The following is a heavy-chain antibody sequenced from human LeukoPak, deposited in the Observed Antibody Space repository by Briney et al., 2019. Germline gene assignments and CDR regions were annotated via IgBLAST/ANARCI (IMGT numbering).Heavy chain of an antibody. CDR1: GFTFSGYW. V-gene: IGHV3-74*01. CDR2: INSDGSIT. CDR3: ARDRVYCGSPSCNAYYFDS. J-gene: IGHJ4*02. D-gene: IGHD2-2*01. Sequence: GGSLRLSCAASGFTFSGYWLHWVRQAPGKGLVWVSRINSDGSITTYADSVKGRFTISRDNAKNTMYLQMNSLRAEDTAVYYCARDRVYCGSPSCNAYYFDSWGQGTLVTVSS.